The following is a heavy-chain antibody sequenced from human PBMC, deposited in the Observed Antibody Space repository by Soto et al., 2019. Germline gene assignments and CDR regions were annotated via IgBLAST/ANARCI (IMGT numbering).Heavy chain of an antibody. CDR1: GFTFSTFA. CDR2: ISGSGGTT. J-gene: IGHJ4*02. D-gene: IGHD3-16*01. V-gene: IGHV3-23*01. CDR3: AKEMGGYYFDS. Sequence: EVQLLESGGGLVQPGGSLRLSCAASGFTFSTFAMSWVRQAPGKGLESVSRISGSGGTTYYADSVKGRFTISRDNSKNTLYLQVNSLRAEDTAVYYCAKEMGGYYFDSWGQGTLVAVSS.